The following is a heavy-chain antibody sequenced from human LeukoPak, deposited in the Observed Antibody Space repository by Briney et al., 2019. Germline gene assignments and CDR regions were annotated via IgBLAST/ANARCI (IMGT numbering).Heavy chain of an antibody. V-gene: IGHV3-74*01. CDR3: AKGGIVGTTQPYFDY. J-gene: IGHJ4*02. D-gene: IGHD1-26*01. Sequence: GGSLRLSCAASGFTFSNYWMHWVRQAPGKGLVWVSRISSDGSSTNYADSVKGRFTISRDNAKNTLYLQMNSLRAEDTAVYYCAKGGIVGTTQPYFDYWGQGTLVTVPS. CDR2: ISSDGSST. CDR1: GFTFSNYW.